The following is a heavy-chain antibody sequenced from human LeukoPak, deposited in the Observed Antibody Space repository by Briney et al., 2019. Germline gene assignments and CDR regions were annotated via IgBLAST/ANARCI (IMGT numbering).Heavy chain of an antibody. V-gene: IGHV3-21*01. CDR1: GFTFDTYT. CDR2: VSSTSRYI. Sequence: GGSLRLSCAASGFTFDTYTMNWVRQAPGKGLEWVSSVSSTSRYIYYADSVKGRFTISRDNAKNTLYLQMNSLGAEDTAVYYCTREVTASSYFDSWGQGTLVTVSS. J-gene: IGHJ4*02. CDR3: TREVTASSYFDS. D-gene: IGHD2-21*02.